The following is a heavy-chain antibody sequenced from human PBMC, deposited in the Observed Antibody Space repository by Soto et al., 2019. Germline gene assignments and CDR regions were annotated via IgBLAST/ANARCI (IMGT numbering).Heavy chain of an antibody. CDR2: IYYSGST. D-gene: IGHD6-19*01. CDR3: ARHPRIAVAGTNPYYYYYMDV. J-gene: IGHJ6*03. V-gene: IGHV4-39*01. CDR1: GGSISSSLYY. Sequence: SETLSLTCTVSGGSISSSLYYWGWIRQPPGKGLEWIGSIYYSGSTYSNPSLESQVTISVDTSKKQFSLKLNSVTAADTAVYYCARHPRIAVAGTNPYYYYYMDVWGKGTTVTVSS.